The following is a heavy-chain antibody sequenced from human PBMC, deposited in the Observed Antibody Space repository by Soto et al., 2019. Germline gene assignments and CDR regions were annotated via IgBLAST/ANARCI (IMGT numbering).Heavy chain of an antibody. CDR2: ISSSGGRT. V-gene: IGHV3-23*01. J-gene: IGHJ4*02. D-gene: IGHD3-3*01. CDR1: GFTFANYG. Sequence: GGSLRLSCGTSGFTFANYGMGWVGQAPGRGLEWVSGISSSGGRTYYADSVKGRFTISRDNSKNTLFLQMNSLRAEDTAVYYCAKVAKSRVVIEYFDYWGQGSLVTVSS. CDR3: AKVAKSRVVIEYFDY.